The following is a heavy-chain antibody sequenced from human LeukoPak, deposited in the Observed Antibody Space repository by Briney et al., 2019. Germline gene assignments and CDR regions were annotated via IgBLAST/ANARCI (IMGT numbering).Heavy chain of an antibody. D-gene: IGHD6-13*01. CDR2: IYHSGST. Sequence: SSETLSLTCTVSGGSISSGGYYWSWIRQPPGKGLEWIGYIYHSGSTYYNPSLKSRVTISVDRSKNQFSLKLSSVTAADTAVYYCAREGPWGIASAHWGQGTLVTVSS. J-gene: IGHJ4*02. V-gene: IGHV4-30-2*01. CDR1: GGSISSGGYY. CDR3: AREGPWGIASAH.